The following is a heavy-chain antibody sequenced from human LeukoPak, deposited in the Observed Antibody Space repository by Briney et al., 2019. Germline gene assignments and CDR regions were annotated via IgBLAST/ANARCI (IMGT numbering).Heavy chain of an antibody. CDR2: IYHSGST. D-gene: IGHD1-26*01. V-gene: IGHV4-30-2*01. CDR1: GDSISSGGYS. CDR3: ASHSGSYYESSFDI. J-gene: IGHJ3*02. Sequence: SETLSLTCAICGDSISSGGYSWSWIRQPPGKGLEWIGYIYHSGSTYYNPSLKSRVTISVDRSKNQFSLKLSSVTAADTAVYYCASHSGSYYESSFDIWGQGTMVTVSS.